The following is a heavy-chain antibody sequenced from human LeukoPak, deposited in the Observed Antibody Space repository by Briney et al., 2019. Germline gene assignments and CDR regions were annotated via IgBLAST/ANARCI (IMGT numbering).Heavy chain of an antibody. Sequence: SETLSLTCSVSGGSISSYYWSWIRQPAGKGLEWIGRIYSSGTITYNPSLQSRVTMSVDTSKNEFSLKMSSVTAADTAVYYCARASSHWTPVDAFDIWGQGTMVTVSS. D-gene: IGHD1-1*01. CDR1: GGSISSYY. V-gene: IGHV4-4*07. J-gene: IGHJ3*02. CDR2: IYSSGTI. CDR3: ARASSHWTPVDAFDI.